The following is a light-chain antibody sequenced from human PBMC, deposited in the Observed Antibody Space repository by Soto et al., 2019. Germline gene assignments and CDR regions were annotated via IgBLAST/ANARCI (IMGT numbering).Light chain of an antibody. CDR1: QSISSY. J-gene: IGKJ1*01. CDR3: QQSYSTPWT. V-gene: IGKV1-39*01. Sequence: DIQMTQSPSSLSASVGDRVTITCRASQSISSYLNWYQQKPGKAPKLLIYAASSLQSGVPSRFSGSGSGTDFTLTISSLQPEDFVNYYCQQSYSTPWTFGQGTKVEIK. CDR2: AAS.